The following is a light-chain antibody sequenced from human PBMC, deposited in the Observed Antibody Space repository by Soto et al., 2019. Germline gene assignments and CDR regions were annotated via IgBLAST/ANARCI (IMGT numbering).Light chain of an antibody. Sequence: DIQLTQSPSFLSASVGDSFTITCRASQGISSYLAWYQQKPGTVTKLLIYAASTLQSGVPSRFSGSGSGTDFTLTISSLQPEEVATYYCQKCGVAPFTVGGGTKVDIK. CDR1: QGISSY. CDR3: QKCGVAPFT. V-gene: IGKV1-27*01. CDR2: AAS. J-gene: IGKJ4*01.